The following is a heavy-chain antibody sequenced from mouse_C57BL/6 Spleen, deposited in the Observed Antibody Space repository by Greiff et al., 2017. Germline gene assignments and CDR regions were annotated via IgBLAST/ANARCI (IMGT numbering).Heavy chain of an antibody. CDR2: IDPSDSET. CDR1: GYTFTGYW. J-gene: IGHJ4*01. Sequence: QVQLQQSGAELVRPGSSVKLSCKASGYTFTGYWMHWVKQRPIQGLEWIGNIDPSDSETRYNQKFKDKATLTVDKSSNTAYMQHSSLTSEDSAVYNCARSKKAMDYWGQGTSVTVSS. CDR3: ARSKKAMDY. V-gene: IGHV1-52*01.